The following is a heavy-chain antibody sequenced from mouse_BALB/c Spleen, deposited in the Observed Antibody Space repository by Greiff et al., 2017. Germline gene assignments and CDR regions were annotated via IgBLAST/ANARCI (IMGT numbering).Heavy chain of an antibody. CDR1: GYTFTDYE. V-gene: IGHV1-15*01. CDR3: TRGGITAATGAMDY. CDR2: IDPETGGT. Sequence: QVQLQQSGAELVRPGASVTLSCKASGYTFTDYEMHWVKQTPVHGLEWIGAIDPETGGTAYNQKFKGKATLTADKSSSTAYMELRSLTSEDSAVYYGTRGGITAATGAMDYWGQGTSVTVSS. J-gene: IGHJ4*01. D-gene: IGHD1-2*01.